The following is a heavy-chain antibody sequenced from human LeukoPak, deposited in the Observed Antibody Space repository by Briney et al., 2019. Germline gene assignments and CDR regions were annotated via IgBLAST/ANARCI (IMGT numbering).Heavy chain of an antibody. CDR1: GFTFSSYG. CDR3: AKEVTLAGRPIAYFQH. CDR2: ISYDGSNK. V-gene: IGHV3-30*18. J-gene: IGHJ1*01. Sequence: WGSLRLSCAASGFTFSSYGMHWVRQAPGKGLEWVAVISYDGSNKYYADSVKGRFTISRDNSKNTLYLQMNSLRAEDTAVYYCAKEVTLAGRPIAYFQHWGQGTLVTVSS. D-gene: IGHD6-19*01.